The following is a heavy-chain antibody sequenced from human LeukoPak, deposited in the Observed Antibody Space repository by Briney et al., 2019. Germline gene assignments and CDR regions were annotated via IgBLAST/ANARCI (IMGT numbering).Heavy chain of an antibody. D-gene: IGHD5-18*01. Sequence: SETLSLTCTVSGGSISSYYWSWLRQPPGKGLEWIGYIHTSGSTNYNPSLKSRVTISVDTSKNQFSLKLSSVSAADTAVYYCARQGGYNFGNFDYWGQGTLVTVSS. CDR1: GGSISSYY. J-gene: IGHJ4*02. V-gene: IGHV4-4*09. CDR2: IHTSGST. CDR3: ARQGGYNFGNFDY.